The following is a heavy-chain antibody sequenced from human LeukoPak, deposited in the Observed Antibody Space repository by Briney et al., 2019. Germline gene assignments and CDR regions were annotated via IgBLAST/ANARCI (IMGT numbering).Heavy chain of an antibody. J-gene: IGHJ4*02. Sequence: SETLSLTCTVPGGSISSSYWSWIRQPPGKGLEWIGHVYYSGTTDYNPSLRSRLTMSVDTSKSQFSLRLSSVTAADTAVYYCARRRFGELLLDYWGQGTLVTVSS. V-gene: IGHV4-59*12. CDR1: GGSISSSY. CDR2: VYYSGTT. CDR3: ARRRFGELLLDY. D-gene: IGHD3-10*01.